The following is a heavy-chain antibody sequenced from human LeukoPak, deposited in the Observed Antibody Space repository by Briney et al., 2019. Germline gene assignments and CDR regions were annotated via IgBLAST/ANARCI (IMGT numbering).Heavy chain of an antibody. V-gene: IGHV1-69*04. D-gene: IGHD3-9*01. CDR2: IIPILGIP. Sequence: ASVKVSCKASGYTFTSYYMHWVRQAPGQGLEWVGRIIPILGIPNYAKTFQGRVTITADKSTSTAYMELSSLRSEDTAVYYCATDSDILTGYFVQWGQGTLVTVSS. CDR3: ATDSDILTGYFVQ. J-gene: IGHJ4*02. CDR1: GYTFTSYY.